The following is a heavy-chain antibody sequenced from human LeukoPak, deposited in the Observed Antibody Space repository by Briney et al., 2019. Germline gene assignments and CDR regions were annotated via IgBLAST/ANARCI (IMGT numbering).Heavy chain of an antibody. CDR3: ASSTVRGYSYGNYYFDY. J-gene: IGHJ4*02. CDR2: IYSGGST. Sequence: GGSLRLSCAASGFTFSSYAMSWVRQAPGKGLEWVSVIYSGGSTYYADSVKGRFTISRDNSKNTLYLQMNSLRAEDTDVYYCASSTVRGYSYGNYYFDYWGQGTLVTVSS. D-gene: IGHD5-18*01. CDR1: GFTFSSYA. V-gene: IGHV3-53*01.